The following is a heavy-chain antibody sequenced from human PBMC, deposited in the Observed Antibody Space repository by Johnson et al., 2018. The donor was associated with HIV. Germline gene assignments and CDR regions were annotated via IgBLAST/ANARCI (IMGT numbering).Heavy chain of an antibody. V-gene: IGHV3-30-3*01. J-gene: IGHJ3*02. CDR3: ARVALAWGHDAFDI. CDR2: ISYDGSNK. D-gene: IGHD3-16*01. Sequence: QVQLVESGGGVVQPGRSLRLSCAASGFTFSSYAMHWVRQAPGKGLEWVAVISYDGSNKYYADSVKGRFTISRDNSKNTLYLQMNSLRAEDTAVYYCARVALAWGHDAFDIWGQGTMVTVSS. CDR1: GFTFSSYA.